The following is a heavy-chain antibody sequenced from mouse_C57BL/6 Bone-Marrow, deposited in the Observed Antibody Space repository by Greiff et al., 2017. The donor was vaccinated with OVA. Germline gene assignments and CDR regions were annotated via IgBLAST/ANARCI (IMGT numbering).Heavy chain of an antibody. V-gene: IGHV5-4*01. CDR3: ARDRSTTVVDWYFDV. Sequence: EVKLVESGGGLVKPGGPLKLSCAASGFTFSSYAMSWVRQTPEKRLEWVATISDGGSYTYYPDNVKGRFTISRDNAKNNLYLQMSHLKSEDTAMYYCARDRSTTVVDWYFDVWGTGTTVTVSS. CDR2: ISDGGSYT. CDR1: GFTFSSYA. J-gene: IGHJ1*03. D-gene: IGHD1-1*01.